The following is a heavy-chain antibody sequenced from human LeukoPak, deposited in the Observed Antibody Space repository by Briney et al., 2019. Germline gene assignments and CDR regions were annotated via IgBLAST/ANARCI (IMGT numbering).Heavy chain of an antibody. CDR3: ARDQWITIFGVVTRSGADAFDI. Sequence: GAPVKVSCKASGYTFTSYGISWVRQAPGQGLEWMGWISAYNGNTNYAQKLQGRVTMTTDTSTSTAYMELRSLRSDDTAVYYCARDQWITIFGVVTRSGADAFDIWGQGTMVTVSS. CDR1: GYTFTSYG. D-gene: IGHD3-3*01. CDR2: ISAYNGNT. J-gene: IGHJ3*02. V-gene: IGHV1-18*01.